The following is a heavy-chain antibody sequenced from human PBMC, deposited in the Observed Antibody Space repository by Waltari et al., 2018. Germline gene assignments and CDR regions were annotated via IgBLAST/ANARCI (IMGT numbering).Heavy chain of an antibody. Sequence: EMQLLESGGGLVQPGGSLRLSCAAAGFRFSTYTRNWVRQAPGKGLEWVAVMTASGLMDYGDSVKGRFIISRDNSKNTLYLEMYRLRVEDTARYYCAKDEGARLAPTFGMDAWGQGTTVIVSS. J-gene: IGHJ6*02. CDR2: MTASGLM. CDR3: AKDEGARLAPTFGMDA. V-gene: IGHV3-23*01. CDR1: GFRFSTYT. D-gene: IGHD6-6*01.